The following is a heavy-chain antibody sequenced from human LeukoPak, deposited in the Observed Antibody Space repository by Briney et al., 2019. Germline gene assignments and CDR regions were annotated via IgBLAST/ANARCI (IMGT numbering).Heavy chain of an antibody. CDR2: ISSSSSYI. Sequence: PGGSLRLSCAASGFTFSSYWMSWVRQAPGKGLEWVSSISSSSSYIYYADSVKCRFTISRDNAKNSLYLQMNSLRAEDTAVYYCASAQLGHWGQGTLVTVSS. D-gene: IGHD6-13*01. V-gene: IGHV3-21*01. J-gene: IGHJ4*02. CDR3: ASAQLGH. CDR1: GFTFSSYW.